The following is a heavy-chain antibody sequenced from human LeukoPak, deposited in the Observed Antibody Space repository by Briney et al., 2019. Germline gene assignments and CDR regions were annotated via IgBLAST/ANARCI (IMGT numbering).Heavy chain of an antibody. J-gene: IGHJ4*02. CDR2: IWYDGSNK. CDR3: ARDQGTKVTTVTSLWDY. D-gene: IGHD4-17*01. V-gene: IGHV3-33*01. Sequence: VGSLRLSCAASGFTFSSYGMHWVRQAPGKGLGWVAVIWYDGSNKYYADSVKGRFTISRDNSKNTLYLQMNSLRAEDTAVYYCARDQGTKVTTVTSLWDYWGQGTLVTVSS. CDR1: GFTFSSYG.